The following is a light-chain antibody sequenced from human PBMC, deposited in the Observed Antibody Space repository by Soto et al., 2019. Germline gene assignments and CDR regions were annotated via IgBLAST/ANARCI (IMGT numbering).Light chain of an antibody. V-gene: IGLV8-61*01. CDR3: AAWDDSLSGRV. CDR1: SGSVSTSNY. CDR2: STN. J-gene: IGLJ1*01. Sequence: QTVVTQEPSFSVSPGGTVTLTCGLSSGSVSTSNYPTWYQQTPGQSPRTLIYSTNTRSSGAPSRFSGSKSGTSASLAISGLRSEDEADYYCAAWDDSLSGRVFGTGTKLTVL.